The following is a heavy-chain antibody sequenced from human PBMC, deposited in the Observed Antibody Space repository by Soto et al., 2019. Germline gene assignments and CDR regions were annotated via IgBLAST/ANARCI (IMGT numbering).Heavy chain of an antibody. V-gene: IGHV3-48*01. CDR1: GFTFSSYS. CDR2: ISSSSSTI. J-gene: IGHJ4*02. Sequence: LSLSCAASGFTFSSYSMNWVRQAPGKGLEWVSYISSSSSTIYYADSVKGRFYISRDESRNSVFLQMNSLKIEDTAVYFCVTGIAGASTTPGYWGQGTLVTVSS. D-gene: IGHD1-26*01. CDR3: VTGIAGASTTPGY.